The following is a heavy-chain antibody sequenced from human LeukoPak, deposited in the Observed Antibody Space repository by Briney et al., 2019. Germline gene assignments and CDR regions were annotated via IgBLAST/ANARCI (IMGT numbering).Heavy chain of an antibody. V-gene: IGHV3-48*03. CDR2: ISRSATTI. J-gene: IGHJ4*02. D-gene: IGHD3-22*01. Sequence: LPGGSLRLSCAASGFTFSSYEMNWVRQAPGKGLEWVSSISRSATTIYYADSVKGRFTISRDNAKNSLYLQMNSLRAEDTAVYYCARGSPPRRNYDSRGYYSYYFDYWGQGTLVTVSS. CDR3: ARGSPPRRNYDSRGYYSYYFDY. CDR1: GFTFSSYE.